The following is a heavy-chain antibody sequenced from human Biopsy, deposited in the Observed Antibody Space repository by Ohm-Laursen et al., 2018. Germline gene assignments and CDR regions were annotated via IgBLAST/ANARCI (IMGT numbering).Heavy chain of an antibody. J-gene: IGHJ4*02. V-gene: IGHV1-18*01. CDR2: IRPLNGDT. CDR3: ARGEVTFGELIVSLDS. CDR1: GYNFISYS. D-gene: IGHD3-16*02. Sequence: SSVKVSCKASGYNFISYSINWVRQAPGQGLEWMGWIRPLNGDTKYGQKFQDRVTMTTDTSTSTVYMELTSLRSDDTAVYYCARGEVTFGELIVSLDSWGQGTLVTVSS.